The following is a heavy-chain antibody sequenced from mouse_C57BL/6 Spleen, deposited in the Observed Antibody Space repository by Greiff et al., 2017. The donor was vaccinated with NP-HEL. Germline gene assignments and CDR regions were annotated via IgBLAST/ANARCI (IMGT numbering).Heavy chain of an antibody. J-gene: IGHJ3*01. CDR3: ARDPHYGYDSSWFAY. V-gene: IGHV5-4*01. CDR1: GFTFSSYA. CDR2: ISDGGSYT. Sequence: EVQGVESGGGLVKPGGSLKLSCAASGFTFSSYAMSWVRQTPEKRLEWVATISDGGSYTYYPDNVKGRFTISRDNAKNNLYLQMSHLKSEDTAMYYCARDPHYGYDSSWFAYWGQGTLVTVSA. D-gene: IGHD2-2*01.